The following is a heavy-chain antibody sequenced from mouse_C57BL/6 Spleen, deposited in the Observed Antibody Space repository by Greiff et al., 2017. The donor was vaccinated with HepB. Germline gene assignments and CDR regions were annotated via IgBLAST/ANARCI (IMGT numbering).Heavy chain of an antibody. J-gene: IGHJ3*01. Sequence: VKLMESGPGLVAPSQSLSITCTVSGFSLTSYGVDWVRQSPGKGLEWLGVIWGVGSTNYNSALKSRLSISKDNSKSQVFLKMNSLQTDDTAMYYCAIIYYYGSSYVAYWGQGTLVTVSA. CDR2: IWGVGST. D-gene: IGHD1-1*01. V-gene: IGHV2-6*01. CDR3: AIIYYYGSSYVAY. CDR1: GFSLTSYG.